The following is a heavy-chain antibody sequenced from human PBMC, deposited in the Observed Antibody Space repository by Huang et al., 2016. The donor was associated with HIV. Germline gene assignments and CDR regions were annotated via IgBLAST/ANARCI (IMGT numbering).Heavy chain of an antibody. Sequence: QVQLRQWGAGLVKPSETLYLTCAVYGGSFSGYYWTWIRQSPGKGLEWIGEINHIGTTNYQPSLKSRVTISKDTTKKQFSLQLSSVSAADTGVYFCAREKAADSAWYGVYYFDYWGEGALVTVTS. CDR1: GGSFSGYY. CDR3: AREKAADSAWYGVYYFDY. J-gene: IGHJ4*02. V-gene: IGHV4-34*01. D-gene: IGHD6-19*01. CDR2: INHIGTT.